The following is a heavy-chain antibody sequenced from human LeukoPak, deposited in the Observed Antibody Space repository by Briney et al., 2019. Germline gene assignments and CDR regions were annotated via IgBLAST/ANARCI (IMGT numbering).Heavy chain of an antibody. J-gene: IGHJ4*02. D-gene: IGHD6-19*01. CDR1: GVSISSSSYY. CDR2: IYYSGST. V-gene: IGHV4-39*07. CDR3: ARVSCADSSGFDY. Sequence: SETLSLTCTVSGVSISSSSYYWCWIRQLPGKGLEWIGSIYYSGSTYYNPSLKSRVIMSVDKSKNQFSLQLSSVTAADTAVYYCARVSCADSSGFDYWGQGTLVTVSS.